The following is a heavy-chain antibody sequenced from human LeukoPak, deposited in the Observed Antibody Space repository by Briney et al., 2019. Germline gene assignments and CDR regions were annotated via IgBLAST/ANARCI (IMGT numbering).Heavy chain of an antibody. CDR2: ISGRGDTT. V-gene: IGHV3-23*01. D-gene: IGHD5/OR15-5a*01. J-gene: IGHJ6*03. CDR1: TFSDYA. CDR3: AKCLRAGHRPVYTYYYMDV. Sequence: GSLRLSCEFTFSDYAVSWVRQAPGKGLEWVSTISGRGDTTYYAGSVRGRFTVSRDNPKNTVFLQMNSLGADDTALYYCAKCLRAGHRPVYTYYYMDVWGKGTTVTVSS.